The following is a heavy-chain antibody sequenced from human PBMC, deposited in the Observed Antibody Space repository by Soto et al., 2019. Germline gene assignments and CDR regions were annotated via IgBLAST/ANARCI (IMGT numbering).Heavy chain of an antibody. CDR2: IYYSGST. CDR1: GGSISSSSYY. V-gene: IGHV4-39*01. J-gene: IGHJ2*01. CDR3: ARHIRTEQWLVPCFDL. D-gene: IGHD6-19*01. Sequence: QLQLQESGPGLVKPSETLSLTCTVSGGSISSSSYYWGWIRQPPGKGLEWIGSIYYSGSTYYNPSLKSRVTISVDTSKNQFSLKLSSVTAADTAVYYCARHIRTEQWLVPCFDLWGRGTLVTVSS.